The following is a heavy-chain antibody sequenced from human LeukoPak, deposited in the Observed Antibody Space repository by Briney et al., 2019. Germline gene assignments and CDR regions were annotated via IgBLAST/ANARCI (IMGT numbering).Heavy chain of an antibody. D-gene: IGHD4-17*01. CDR2: IYYSGST. V-gene: IGHV4-59*01. J-gene: IGHJ3*02. CDR3: ARDRHDYGEYVDAFAI. CDR1: GGSISSYY. Sequence: SETLSLTCTVSGGSISSYYWSWIRQPPGKGLEWIGYIYYSGSTNYNPSLKSRVTISVDTSKNQFSLKLSSVTAADTAVYYCARDRHDYGEYVDAFAIWGQGTMVTVSS.